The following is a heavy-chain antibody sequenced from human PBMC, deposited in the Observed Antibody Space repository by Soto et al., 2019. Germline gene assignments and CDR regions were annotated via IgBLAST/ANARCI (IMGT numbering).Heavy chain of an antibody. CDR2: IIPLHNTS. CDR3: AIWSNWNPLYYRGMDV. V-gene: IGHV1-69*06. D-gene: IGHD1-20*01. CDR1: GGAFTNYS. Sequence: QVQLLQSGAEVKKPGSSVKVSCKVSGGAFTNYSLNWVRHAPGQGLEWLGGIIPLHNTSNYSLKLLDRVSVTADISSNTVYMHLSSLTSDDTATYYCAIWSNWNPLYYRGMDVWGQGTTVTVSS. J-gene: IGHJ6*02.